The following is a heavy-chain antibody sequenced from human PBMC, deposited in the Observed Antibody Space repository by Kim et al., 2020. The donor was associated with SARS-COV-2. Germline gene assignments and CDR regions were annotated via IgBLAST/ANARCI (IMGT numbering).Heavy chain of an antibody. V-gene: IGHV3-7*01. Sequence: RETYYVDSVKGRFTISRDNAKNSVSRQMNSLRAGDTAVYYCARGSGLANWGQGTLVSVSS. CDR2: RET. CDR3: ARGSGLAN. J-gene: IGHJ4*02.